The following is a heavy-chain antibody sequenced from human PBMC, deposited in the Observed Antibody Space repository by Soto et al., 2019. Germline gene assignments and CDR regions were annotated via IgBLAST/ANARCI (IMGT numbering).Heavy chain of an antibody. J-gene: IGHJ4*02. CDR1: GGSISNYY. V-gene: IGHV4-59*01. CDR2: IYYSGST. CDR3: ARAVLPATALFDY. Sequence: QVQLQESGPRLVKPSETLSLTCIVSGGSISNYYWSWIRQPPGKGLEWSGYIYYSGSTNYNPSLQSRVTISVDTSKNQFSLKLSSVTAADTAVYYCARAVLPATALFDYWGQGTLVTVSS. D-gene: IGHD2-2*01.